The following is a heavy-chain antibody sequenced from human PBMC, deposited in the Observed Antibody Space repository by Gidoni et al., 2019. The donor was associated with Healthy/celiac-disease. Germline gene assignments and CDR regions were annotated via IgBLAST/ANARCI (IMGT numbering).Heavy chain of an antibody. D-gene: IGHD3-9*01. CDR3: ARRGDILTGFDARFDY. Sequence: EVQLVQSGAEVKKPGESLRISCKGSGYSFTSYWISWVRQMPGKGLEWMGRIDPSDSYTNYSPSFQGHVTISADKSISTAYLQWSSLKASDTAMYYCARRGDILTGFDARFDYWGQGTLVTVSS. J-gene: IGHJ4*02. CDR1: GYSFTSYW. V-gene: IGHV5-10-1*01. CDR2: IDPSDSYT.